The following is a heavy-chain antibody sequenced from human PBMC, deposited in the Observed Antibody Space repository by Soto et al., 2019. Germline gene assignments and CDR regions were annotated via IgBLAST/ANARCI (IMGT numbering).Heavy chain of an antibody. V-gene: IGHV4-4*07. D-gene: IGHD1-1*01. Sequence: ETLSLTCTVSGASISGFYWSWIRKSAGKGLEWIGRIYATGTTDYNPSLKSRVMMSVDTSKKQFSLKLRSVTAADTAVYYCVRDGTKTLRDWFDPWGQGISVTVSS. J-gene: IGHJ5*02. CDR3: VRDGTKTLRDWFDP. CDR1: GASISGFY. CDR2: IYATGTT.